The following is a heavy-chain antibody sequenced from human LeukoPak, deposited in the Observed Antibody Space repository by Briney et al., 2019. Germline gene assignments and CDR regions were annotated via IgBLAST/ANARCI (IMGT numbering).Heavy chain of an antibody. V-gene: IGHV3-23*01. Sequence: PGGSLRLSCTASGLSLNSYAISWVRQVPGKGLEWVSASSSSDDGKWYADSVRGRFTISRDTSKNTVYLRMNSLRVEDAGVYYCAKAPVTSCRGAFCYPFDYWGHGTLVTVSS. CDR2: SSSSDDGK. CDR3: AKAPVTSCRGAFCYPFDY. J-gene: IGHJ4*01. CDR1: GLSLNSYA. D-gene: IGHD2-21*01.